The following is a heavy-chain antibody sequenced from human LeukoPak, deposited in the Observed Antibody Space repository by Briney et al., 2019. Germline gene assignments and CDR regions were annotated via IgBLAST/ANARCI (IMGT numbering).Heavy chain of an antibody. J-gene: IGHJ4*02. D-gene: IGHD2-15*01. CDR3: ARGRDVVVVAAAPRGAFDY. CDR1: GGSFSGYY. Sequence: SETLSLTCAVYGGSFSGYYWSWIRQPPGKGLEWIGEINHSGSTNYNPSPKSRVTISVDTSKNQFSLKLSSVTAADTAVYYCARGRDVVVVAAAPRGAFDYWGQGTLVTVSS. CDR2: INHSGST. V-gene: IGHV4-34*01.